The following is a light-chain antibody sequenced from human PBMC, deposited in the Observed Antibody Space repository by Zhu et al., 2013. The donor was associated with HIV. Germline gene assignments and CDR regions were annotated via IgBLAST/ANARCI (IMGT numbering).Light chain of an antibody. Sequence: EIVLTQSPGTLSLSPGERATLSCKASQSVGNYLAWYQQKPGQAPRLLIYDAYNRATGIPGRFSGSGSGTDFTLTISSLEPEDFTVYYCQQRSKWPPFTFGQGTKLEIK. CDR3: QQRSKWPPFT. CDR2: DAY. V-gene: IGKV3-11*01. J-gene: IGKJ2*01. CDR1: QSVGNY.